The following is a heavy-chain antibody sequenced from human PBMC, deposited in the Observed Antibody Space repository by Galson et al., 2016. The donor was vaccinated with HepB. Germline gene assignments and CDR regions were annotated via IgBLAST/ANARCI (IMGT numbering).Heavy chain of an antibody. Sequence: SLRLSCAASGFSFSNYVMHWVRQAPGKGLEWVAGVSYGGSKNYYVDSVKGRFTISRDNSKNTLYLQMNSLRPEDTAIYYCAKDYCSDTCHLGRWNVWGQGTPVTVSS. J-gene: IGHJ6*02. D-gene: IGHD2-15*01. CDR1: GFSFSNYV. V-gene: IGHV3-30*18. CDR2: VSYGGSKN. CDR3: AKDYCSDTCHLGRWNV.